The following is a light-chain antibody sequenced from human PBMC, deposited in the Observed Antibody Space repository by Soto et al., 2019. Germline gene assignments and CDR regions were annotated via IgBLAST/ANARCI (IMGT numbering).Light chain of an antibody. Sequence: EIVLTQSPATLSLSRGERATLSCRASQSVRSNYLAWYQQRPGQAPRLLIYGAASRAGGIPDRFRGSVSGTDFTLSIVTLEPEDSAVCYCQQYATSPFTFGPGTKVDIK. CDR2: GAA. J-gene: IGKJ3*01. CDR3: QQYATSPFT. CDR1: QSVRSNY. V-gene: IGKV3-20*01.